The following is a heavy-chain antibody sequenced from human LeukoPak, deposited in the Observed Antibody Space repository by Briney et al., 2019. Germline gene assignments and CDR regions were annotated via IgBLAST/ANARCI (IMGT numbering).Heavy chain of an antibody. D-gene: IGHD6-6*01. Sequence: GGSLRLSCAASGFTFSSYSMNWVRQAPGKGLEWVSSISSSSSYIYYADSVKGRFTISRDNAKNSLYLQMNSLRAEDTAVYYCASRIAARPDYYYYGMDVWGQGTTVSVSS. CDR1: GFTFSSYS. V-gene: IGHV3-21*01. J-gene: IGHJ6*02. CDR2: ISSSSSYI. CDR3: ASRIAARPDYYYYGMDV.